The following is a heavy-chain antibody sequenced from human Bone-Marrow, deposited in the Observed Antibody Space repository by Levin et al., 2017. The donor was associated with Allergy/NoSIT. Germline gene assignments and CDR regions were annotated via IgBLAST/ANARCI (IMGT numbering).Heavy chain of an antibody. D-gene: IGHD3-16*01. J-gene: IGHJ4*02. Sequence: SCAVSGLTVHNNYMTWVRQAPGKGLEWVSLIYSAGGTYYADSVKGRFTISIDKSKNTVYLQMNSLRQEDTAIYYCAGLGGLPHLGQGALVTVSS. CDR3: AGLGGLPH. V-gene: IGHV3-53*01. CDR1: GLTVHNNY. CDR2: IYSAGGT.